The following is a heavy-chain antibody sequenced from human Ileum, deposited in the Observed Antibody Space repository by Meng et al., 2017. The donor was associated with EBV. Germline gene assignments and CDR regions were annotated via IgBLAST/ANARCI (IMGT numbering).Heavy chain of an antibody. CDR1: GGSIGSYY. Sequence: QVQLKESGPGLVKPSETLSLSCRVSGGSIGSYYWSWIRQPPGKGLEWIGFIYYTGSTNYNPSLGSRVTISFDPAKTQFSLNLISVTAADTAVYYCARGDDSNGYGDSWGQGTLVTVSS. D-gene: IGHD3-22*01. V-gene: IGHV4-59*01. CDR2: IYYTGST. J-gene: IGHJ4*02. CDR3: ARGDDSNGYGDS.